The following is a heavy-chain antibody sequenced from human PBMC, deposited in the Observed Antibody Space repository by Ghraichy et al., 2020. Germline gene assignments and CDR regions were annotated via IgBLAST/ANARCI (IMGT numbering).Heavy chain of an antibody. CDR3: AGSLYDILTGYDY. Sequence: GGSLRLSCAASGFTFDDYAMHWVRQAPGKGLEWVSGISWNSGSIGYADSVKGRFTISRDNAKNSLYLQMNSLRAEDTALYYCAGSLYDILTGYDYWGQGTLLTVSS. CDR2: ISWNSGSI. J-gene: IGHJ4*02. CDR1: GFTFDDYA. D-gene: IGHD3-9*01. V-gene: IGHV3-9*01.